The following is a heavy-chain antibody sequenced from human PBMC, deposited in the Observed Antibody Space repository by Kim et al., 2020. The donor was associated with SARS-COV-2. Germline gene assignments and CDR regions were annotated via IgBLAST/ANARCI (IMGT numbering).Heavy chain of an antibody. CDR2: ISAASDYI. J-gene: IGHJ4*02. V-gene: IGHV3-21*01. D-gene: IGHD1-1*01. CDR3: TRGGRPGVRTDY. CDR1: GFTFSSQS. Sequence: GGSLRLSCAASGFTFSSQSMNWVRQAPGKGLEWVSSISAASDYIFYADSVQGRFTISRDNAKRSLFLQMNSLRAEDTALYYCTRGGRPGVRTDYWGQGTLVAVSS.